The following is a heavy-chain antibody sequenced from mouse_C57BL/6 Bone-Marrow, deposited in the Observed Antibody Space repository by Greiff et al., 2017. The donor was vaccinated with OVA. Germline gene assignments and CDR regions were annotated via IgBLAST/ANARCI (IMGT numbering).Heavy chain of an antibody. CDR1: GYTFTSYG. J-gene: IGHJ3*01. CDR3: ARGGYGSPFAY. D-gene: IGHD1-1*01. Sequence: QVQLQQSGAELARPGASVKLSCKASGYTFTSYGISWVKQRPGQGLEWIGEIYPRSGNTYYNEKFKGKATLTADKSSSTAYMELRSLTSEDSAVYFCARGGYGSPFAYWGQGTLVTVSA. CDR2: IYPRSGNT. V-gene: IGHV1-81*01.